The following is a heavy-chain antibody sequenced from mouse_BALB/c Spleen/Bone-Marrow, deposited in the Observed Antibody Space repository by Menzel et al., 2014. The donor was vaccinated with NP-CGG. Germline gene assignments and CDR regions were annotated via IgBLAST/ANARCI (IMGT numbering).Heavy chain of an antibody. J-gene: IGHJ4*01. Sequence: EVQLQQSGADLVRSGASVKLSCTASGFNIEDYYIHWVKQRPEQGLEWIGWIDPENGDPEYAPKFQGKATMTADTSSNTAYLHLTSLTSDDTAVYYCNACLYDEYPHSAMDYGGQGTSVTVSS. CDR3: NACLYDEYPHSAMDY. CDR1: GFNIEDYY. V-gene: IGHV14-4*02. D-gene: IGHD2-3*01. CDR2: IDPENGDP.